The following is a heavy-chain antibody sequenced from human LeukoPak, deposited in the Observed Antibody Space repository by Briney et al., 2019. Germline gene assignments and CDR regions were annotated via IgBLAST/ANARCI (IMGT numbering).Heavy chain of an antibody. D-gene: IGHD4-11*01. CDR1: GFTFDDYA. Sequence: GGSLRLSCAASGFTFDDYATHWVRQAPGKGLEWVSGISWNSGSIGYVDSVKGRFTISRDNAKNSLYLQMNSLRAEDTALYYSAKVSTFTVTTDYFDYWGQGTLVTVSS. CDR2: ISWNSGSI. CDR3: AKVSTFTVTTDYFDY. J-gene: IGHJ4*02. V-gene: IGHV3-9*01.